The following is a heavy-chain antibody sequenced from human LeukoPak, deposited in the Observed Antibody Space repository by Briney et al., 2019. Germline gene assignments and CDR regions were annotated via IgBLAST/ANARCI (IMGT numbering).Heavy chain of an antibody. CDR2: ITSSSSYT. Sequence: KPGGSLRLSGAASGFSFSDYYMSWIRQAPGKGLDWVSYITSSSSYTNYADSVKGRFTISRDNAKSSLYLQMNSLRAEDTAVYYCARTYSGIYSRMDVWGQGTTVTVSS. D-gene: IGHD1-26*01. V-gene: IGHV3-11*03. J-gene: IGHJ6*02. CDR3: ARTYSGIYSRMDV. CDR1: GFSFSDYY.